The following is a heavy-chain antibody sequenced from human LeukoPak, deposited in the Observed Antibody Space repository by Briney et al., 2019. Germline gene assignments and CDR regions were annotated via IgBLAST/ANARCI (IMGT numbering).Heavy chain of an antibody. CDR2: IKQDGSEI. D-gene: IGHD3-10*01. V-gene: IGHV3-7*04. Sequence: PGGSLRLSCAASGFIFDNFWMSWVRQAPGKGLEWVANIKQDGSEIYYVDSVKGRFTISRDNAKNSLYLQMNSLRVEDTAVYYCARDHRGVFDYWGQGTLVTVSS. CDR1: GFIFDNFW. CDR3: ARDHRGVFDY. J-gene: IGHJ4*02.